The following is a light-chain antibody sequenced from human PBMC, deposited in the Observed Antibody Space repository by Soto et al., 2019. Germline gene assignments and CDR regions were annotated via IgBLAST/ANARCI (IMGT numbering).Light chain of an antibody. CDR2: DAS. Sequence: DIQMTQSPSTLSASVGDRVTITCRASQSISSWVAWYQQKPGKAPNLLIYDASSLESGVPSRFSGSGSGTDFSLTISSLQPDDFATYYCQQYHSYYPWTFGQGTKVDIK. V-gene: IGKV1-5*01. CDR1: QSISSW. J-gene: IGKJ1*01. CDR3: QQYHSYYPWT.